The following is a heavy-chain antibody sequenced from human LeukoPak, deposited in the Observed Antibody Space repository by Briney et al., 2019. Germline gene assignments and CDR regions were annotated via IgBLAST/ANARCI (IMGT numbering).Heavy chain of an antibody. J-gene: IGHJ4*02. CDR1: GYTFTGYY. D-gene: IGHD1-7*01. CDR3: AILPGYNWNYGAFWDY. Sequence: ASVKVSCKASGYTFTGYYMHWVRQAPGQGLEWMGWIYPNSGGTKYAQKFQGRVTMTRDTSISTAYMELSRLRSDDTAVYYCAILPGYNWNYGAFWDYWGQGTLVTVS. V-gene: IGHV1-2*02. CDR2: IYPNSGGT.